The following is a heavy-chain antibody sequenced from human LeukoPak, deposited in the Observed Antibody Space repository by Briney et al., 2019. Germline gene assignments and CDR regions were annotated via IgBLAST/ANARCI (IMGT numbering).Heavy chain of an antibody. CDR2: IYRSGNT. CDR1: GYSISSGLL. J-gene: IGHJ5*02. D-gene: IGHD2/OR15-2a*01. CDR3: ARDPRWLTPDCNSIGCHVNWFDP. V-gene: IGHV4-38-2*02. Sequence: SETLSLTCAVSGYSISSGLLWGWIRQPPGKGLEWIGSIYRSGNTYYNPSLKSRITMSVDTSKNQFSLKLSSVTAADTAVYYCARDPRWLTPDCNSIGCHVNWFDPWGQGTLVTVSS.